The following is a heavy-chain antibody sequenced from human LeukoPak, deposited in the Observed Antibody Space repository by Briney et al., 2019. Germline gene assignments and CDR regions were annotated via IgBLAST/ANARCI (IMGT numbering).Heavy chain of an antibody. CDR2: INPNSGGT. CDR3: ARGDWLDY. CDR1: GYTFTGYY. Sequence: ASVKVSCKASGYTFTGYYMHWVRQAPGQGLEWMGWINPNSGGTNYAQKFQGRVTTTTDTSTSTAYMEVRSLRSDDTAVYYCARGDWLDYWGQGTLVTVSS. D-gene: IGHD3/OR15-3a*01. J-gene: IGHJ4*02. V-gene: IGHV1-2*02.